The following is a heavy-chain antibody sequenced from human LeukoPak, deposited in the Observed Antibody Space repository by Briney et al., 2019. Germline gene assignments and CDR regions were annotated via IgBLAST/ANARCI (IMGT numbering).Heavy chain of an antibody. J-gene: IGHJ4*02. V-gene: IGHV4-4*09. Sequence: SETLSLTCTVSGGSISSYYWSWIRQPPGKGLEWIGYIYTSGSTNYNPSLKSRVTISVDTSKNQFSLKLSSVTAADTAVYYCARHPPTWRGGIDYWGQGTLVTVPS. D-gene: IGHD3-16*01. CDR2: IYTSGST. CDR1: GGSISSYY. CDR3: ARHPPTWRGGIDY.